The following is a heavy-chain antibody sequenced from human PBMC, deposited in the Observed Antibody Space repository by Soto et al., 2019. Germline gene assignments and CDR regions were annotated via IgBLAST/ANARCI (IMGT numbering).Heavy chain of an antibody. CDR3: AKDTVRYFDWLPFDY. V-gene: IGHV3-23*01. CDR1: GFTFISYA. CDR2: ISGSGGST. J-gene: IGHJ4*01. D-gene: IGHD3-9*01. Sequence: GGSLRLSCAASGFTFISYAMSWVRQAPWKGLEWVSAISGSGGSTYYADSVKGRFTISRDNSKNTLYLQMNSLRAEDTAVYYCAKDTVRYFDWLPFDYWGQGTLVTVSS.